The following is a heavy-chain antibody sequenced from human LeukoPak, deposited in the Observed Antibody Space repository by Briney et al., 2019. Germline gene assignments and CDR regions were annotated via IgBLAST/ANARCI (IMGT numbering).Heavy chain of an antibody. Sequence: PSETLSLTCTVSGYSISSGYYWGWIRQPPGKGLEWIGSIYHSGYTYYNPSLKSRVTISVDTSKNQFSLKVSSVTAADTAVYYCARSGSAYYYYYMDVWGKGTTVTVSS. CDR3: ARSGSAYYYYYMDV. J-gene: IGHJ6*03. D-gene: IGHD6-25*01. CDR1: GYSISSGYY. V-gene: IGHV4-38-2*02. CDR2: IYHSGYT.